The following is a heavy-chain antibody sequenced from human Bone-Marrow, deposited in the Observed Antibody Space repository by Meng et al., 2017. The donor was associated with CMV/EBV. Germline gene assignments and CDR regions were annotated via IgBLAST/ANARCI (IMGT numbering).Heavy chain of an antibody. J-gene: IGHJ4*02. CDR1: GYSFTSYW. CDR2: IYPGDSDT. D-gene: IGHD1-26*01. Sequence: KVSCKGSGYSFTSYWIGWVRQMPGKGLEWMGIIYPGDSDTRYSPSFQGQVTISADMSINTAYLQWSSLKASDTAMYYCARLTWSDWPFDYWGQGPLVTVSS. CDR3: ARLTWSDWPFDY. V-gene: IGHV5-51*01.